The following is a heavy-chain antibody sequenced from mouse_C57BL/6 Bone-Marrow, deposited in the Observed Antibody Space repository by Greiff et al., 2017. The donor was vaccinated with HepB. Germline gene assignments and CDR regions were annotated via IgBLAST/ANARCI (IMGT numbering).Heavy chain of an antibody. CDR2: ISDGGSYT. J-gene: IGHJ2*01. V-gene: IGHV5-4*01. D-gene: IGHD1-1*01. Sequence: EVQRLESGGGLVKPGGSLKLSCAASGFTFSSYAMSWVRQTPEKRLEWVATISDGGSYTYYPDNVKGRFTITRDNAKNNLYLQMRHLKSEDTAMYYYAREYTVEAVDYWGQGTAVTVSS. CDR3: AREYTVEAVDY. CDR1: GFTFSSYA.